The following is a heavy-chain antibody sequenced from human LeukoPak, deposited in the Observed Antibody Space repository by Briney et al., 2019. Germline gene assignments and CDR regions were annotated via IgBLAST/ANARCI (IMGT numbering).Heavy chain of an antibody. V-gene: IGHV4-34*01. CDR2: INDSGSA. CDR3: ARVIDYDSSGYYLGY. D-gene: IGHD3-22*01. Sequence: PSETLSLPCAVYGGSFSGYYWSWIRQPPGRGLEWIGEINDSGSANCNPSLESRVSISVDTSKNQFSLKLSSVTAADTAVYYCARVIDYDSSGYYLGYWGQGTRVTVSS. J-gene: IGHJ4*02. CDR1: GGSFSGYY.